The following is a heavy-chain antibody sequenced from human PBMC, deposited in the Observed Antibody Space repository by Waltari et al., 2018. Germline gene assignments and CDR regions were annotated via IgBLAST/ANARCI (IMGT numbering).Heavy chain of an antibody. Sequence: QMHLVASWGRVVQPGRALRLSCAASGLTFHASILHWVRQAPGKGREWVAVISHDGMEDYYADSGKGRVTISRDKSKNSLYLQMDSLRPEDTAVYYCAKGPMPVVIPTEDPWLDPWGRGTLVTVSS. CDR2: ISHDGMED. J-gene: IGHJ5*02. V-gene: IGHV3-30*18. CDR3: AKGPMPVVIPTEDPWLDP. D-gene: IGHD2-2*01. CDR1: GLTFHASI.